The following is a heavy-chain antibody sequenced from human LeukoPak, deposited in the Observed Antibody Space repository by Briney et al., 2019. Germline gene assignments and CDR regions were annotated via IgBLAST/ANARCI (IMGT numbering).Heavy chain of an antibody. Sequence: ASVKVSCKPSGYTFTYYYIHWVRQAPGQGLEWMGWINPNSDGTNYAQKFRGRVTVTRDTSITTAYMELSRLRSDDTAVYYCARQGELPYYFDYWGLGTLVTVSS. CDR2: INPNSDGT. V-gene: IGHV1-2*02. CDR1: GYTFTYYY. D-gene: IGHD1-26*01. CDR3: ARQGELPYYFDY. J-gene: IGHJ4*02.